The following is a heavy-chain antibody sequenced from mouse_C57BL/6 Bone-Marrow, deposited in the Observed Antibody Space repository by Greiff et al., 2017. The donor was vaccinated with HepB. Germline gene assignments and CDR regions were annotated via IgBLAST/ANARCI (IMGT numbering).Heavy chain of an antibody. Sequence: LQESGAELARPGASVKLSCKASGYTFTSYGISWVKQRTGQGLEWIGEIYPRSGNTYYNEKFKGKATLTADKSSSTAYMELRSLTSEDSAVYFCARESYGNFLYYFDYWGQGTTLTVSS. CDR2: IYPRSGNT. CDR1: GYTFTSYG. CDR3: ARESYGNFLYYFDY. V-gene: IGHV1-81*01. D-gene: IGHD2-1*01. J-gene: IGHJ2*01.